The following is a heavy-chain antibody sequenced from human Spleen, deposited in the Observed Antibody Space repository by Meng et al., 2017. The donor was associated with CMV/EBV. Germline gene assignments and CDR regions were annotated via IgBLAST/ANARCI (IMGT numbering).Heavy chain of an antibody. J-gene: IGHJ6*02. V-gene: IGHV3-11*01. Sequence: GGSLRLSCAASGFTFSDYYTSWIRQAPGKGLEWVSYISSSGNTIFYSDSVKGRFTISRDNAKNSLYLQMISLRAEDTAVYYCARGAAPGATDGMDVWGQGTTVTVSS. CDR2: ISSSGNTI. D-gene: IGHD2-15*01. CDR3: ARGAAPGATDGMDV. CDR1: GFTFSDYY.